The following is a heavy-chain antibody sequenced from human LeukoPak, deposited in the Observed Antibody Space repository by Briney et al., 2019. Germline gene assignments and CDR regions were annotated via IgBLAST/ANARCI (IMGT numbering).Heavy chain of an antibody. V-gene: IGHV1-2*02. CDR2: INPNSGGT. CDR1: GYTFTGYY. D-gene: IGHD3-22*01. CDR3: ARDDYYDSSGYYRY. Sequence: ASVKVSCTASGYTFTGYYMHWVRQAPGQGLEWMGWINPNSGGTNYAQKFQGRVTMTRDTSISTAYMELSRLRSDDTAVYYCARDDYYDSSGYYRYWGQGTLVTVS. J-gene: IGHJ4*02.